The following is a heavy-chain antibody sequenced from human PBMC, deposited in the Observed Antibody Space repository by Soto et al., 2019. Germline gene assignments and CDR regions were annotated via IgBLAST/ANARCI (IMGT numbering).Heavy chain of an antibody. CDR2: ISAYNGNT. V-gene: IGHV1-18*01. CDR3: ASSKPYSGSYYYYYGMDV. J-gene: IGHJ6*02. D-gene: IGHD1-26*01. Sequence: QVQLVQSGAEVKKPGASVKVSCKASGYTFTSYGISWVRQAPGQGIEWMGWISAYNGNTNYAQKLQGRVTMTTDTSTSTAYMELRSLRSDDTAVYYCASSKPYSGSYYYYYGMDVWGQGTTVTVSS. CDR1: GYTFTSYG.